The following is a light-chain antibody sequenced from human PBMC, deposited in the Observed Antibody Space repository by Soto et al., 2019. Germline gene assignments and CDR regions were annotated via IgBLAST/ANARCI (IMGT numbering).Light chain of an antibody. V-gene: IGKV1-39*01. Sequence: DIQMTQSPSSLSASVGDRVTITCRASQSISSYLNWYQQKPGKAPKLLIYAASSLQSWVPSRFSGSGSGTDFTLTISSLQPEDFATYYCQQSYSTPPLTFGGGTTVEIQ. CDR1: QSISSY. CDR2: AAS. CDR3: QQSYSTPPLT. J-gene: IGKJ4*01.